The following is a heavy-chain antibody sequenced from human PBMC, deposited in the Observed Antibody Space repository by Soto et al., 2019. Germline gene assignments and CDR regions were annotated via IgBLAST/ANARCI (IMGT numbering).Heavy chain of an antibody. CDR1: GFTFSSYA. D-gene: IGHD3-3*01. J-gene: IGHJ6*02. CDR3: ARGDFWSGYYYGMDV. Sequence: GGSLRLSCAASGFTFSSYAMSWVRQAPGKGLEWVSSISSSSSYIYYADSVKGRFTISRDNAKNSLYLQMNSLRAEDTAVYYCARGDFWSGYYYGMDVWGQGTTVTVSS. V-gene: IGHV3-21*01. CDR2: ISSSSSYI.